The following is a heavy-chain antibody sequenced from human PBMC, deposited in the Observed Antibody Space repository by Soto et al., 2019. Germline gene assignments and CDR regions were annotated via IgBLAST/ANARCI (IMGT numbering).Heavy chain of an antibody. CDR3: TRGTSRYYDSSGYY. CDR2: IRNRAYGGTT. CDR1: GFSFGDYT. J-gene: IGHJ4*02. V-gene: IGHV3-49*03. D-gene: IGHD3-22*01. Sequence: GGSLILSGTTSGFSFGDYTMSWFRQAPGKGLEWVGFIRNRAYGGTTEYAASVKGRFTISRDDSRSIAYLQLNSLRTEDTSVYYCTRGTSRYYDSSGYYWGQGTLVTVSS.